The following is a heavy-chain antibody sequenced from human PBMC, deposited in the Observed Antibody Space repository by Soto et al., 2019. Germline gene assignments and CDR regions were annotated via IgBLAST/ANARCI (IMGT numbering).Heavy chain of an antibody. CDR2: ISGSGDAT. D-gene: IGHD6-13*01. J-gene: IGHJ4*02. V-gene: IGHV3-23*01. CDR3: ARQDYSTTWYLKY. CDR1: RFTFSAYA. Sequence: EVQLLESGGGVVQPGGSLRLSCAASRFTFSAYAMSWVRQAPGKGLEWVSVISGSGDATYYADSVKGRFTISRDNSKNTLYLQMNSLRAEVTAVYYCARQDYSTTWYLKYWGQGTLVTVSS.